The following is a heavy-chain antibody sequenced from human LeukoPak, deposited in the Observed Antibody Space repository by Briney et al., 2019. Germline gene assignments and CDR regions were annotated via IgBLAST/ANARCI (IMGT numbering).Heavy chain of an antibody. CDR2: IYYSGST. J-gene: IGHJ5*02. Sequence: SETLSLTCTVSGGSISSYYWSWIRQPPGKGLEWIGYIYYSGSTNYNPSLKSRVTMSVDTSKNQFSLKLSSVTAADTAVYYCARDSEYCSSTSCYYNWFDPWGQGTLVTVSS. D-gene: IGHD2-2*01. CDR3: ARDSEYCSSTSCYYNWFDP. CDR1: GGSISSYY. V-gene: IGHV4-59*12.